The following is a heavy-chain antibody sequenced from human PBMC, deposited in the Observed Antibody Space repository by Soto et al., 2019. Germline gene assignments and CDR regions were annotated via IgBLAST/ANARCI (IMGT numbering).Heavy chain of an antibody. CDR3: AKEGGLSGSYYISSSYYFDY. J-gene: IGHJ4*02. Sequence: QVQLVESGGGVVQPGRSLRLSCVASGFTFSSYGMHWVRQAPGKGLESVAIISYDGSNTYYADSVKGRFTISRDNSKDTLYLQMNRLRAEDTSVYYCAKEGGLSGSYYISSSYYFDYWGQGTLVTVSS. CDR1: GFTFSSYG. D-gene: IGHD1-26*01. CDR2: ISYDGSNT. V-gene: IGHV3-30*18.